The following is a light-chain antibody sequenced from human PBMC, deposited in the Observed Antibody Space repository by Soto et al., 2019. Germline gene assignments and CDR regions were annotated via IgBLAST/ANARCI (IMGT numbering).Light chain of an antibody. J-gene: IGLJ1*01. CDR3: SSYSSSSTLCV. CDR2: DVS. Sequence: QSVLTQPRSVSGSPGQSVIISCTGTSSDVGGYNYVSWYQQHPGKAPKLMIYDVSKRPSGVPDRFSGSKSDNTASLTISGLQAEDEADYYCSSYSSSSTLCVFGSGTKVTVL. CDR1: SSDVGGYNY. V-gene: IGLV2-11*01.